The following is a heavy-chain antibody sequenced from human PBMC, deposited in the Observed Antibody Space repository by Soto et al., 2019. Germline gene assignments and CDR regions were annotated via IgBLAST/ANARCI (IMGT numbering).Heavy chain of an antibody. CDR2: INPNSGGT. J-gene: IGHJ4*02. D-gene: IGHD3-3*01. Sequence: QVQLVQSGAEVKKPGASVKGSCKASGYTFTVYYMHWLLQPPGQGLEWMGWINPNSGGTNYAQKFQDRVTMTRDTSISTAYMELSRLRSEDTAAYYCARVHTIFGVVPADYWGQGTLVTVSS. CDR1: GYTFTVYY. CDR3: ARVHTIFGVVPADY. V-gene: IGHV1-2*02.